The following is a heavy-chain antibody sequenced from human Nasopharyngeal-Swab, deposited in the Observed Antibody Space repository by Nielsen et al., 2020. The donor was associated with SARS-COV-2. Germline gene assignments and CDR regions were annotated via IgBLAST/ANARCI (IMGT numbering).Heavy chain of an antibody. V-gene: IGHV3-23*01. J-gene: IGHJ4*02. CDR1: GFTFSSYA. CDR2: ISGSGDST. D-gene: IGHD4-23*01. CDR3: AAAPSGDYGGY. Sequence: GESLKISCAASGFTFSSYAMSWVRQAPGKGLEWVSAISGSGDSTYYADSVKGRFTISRGNAKNSLYLQMNSLRAEDTAVYYCAAAPSGDYGGYWGQGTLVTVSS.